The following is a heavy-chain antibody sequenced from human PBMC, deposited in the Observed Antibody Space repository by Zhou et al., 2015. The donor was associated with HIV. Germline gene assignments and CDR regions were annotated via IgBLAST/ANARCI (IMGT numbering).Heavy chain of an antibody. V-gene: IGHV1-69*01. Sequence: QVQLVQSGAEVKKPGSSVKVSCKASGGTFSSYAISWVRQAPGQGLEWMGGIIPIFGTANYAQKFQGRVTITADESTSTAYMELSSLRSEDTAVYYCAKSNTAMVFGINKFDYWGQGTLVTVSS. D-gene: IGHD5-18*01. CDR3: AKSNTAMVFGINKFDY. J-gene: IGHJ4*02. CDR1: GGTFSSYA. CDR2: IIPIFGTA.